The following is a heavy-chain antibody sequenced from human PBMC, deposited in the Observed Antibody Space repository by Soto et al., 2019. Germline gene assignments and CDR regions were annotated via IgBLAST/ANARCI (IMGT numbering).Heavy chain of an antibody. Sequence: PVGSLRLSCAASGFTFSSYAMSWVRQAPGKGLEWVSAISGSGGSTYYADSVKGRFTISRDNSKNTLYLQMNSLRAEDTAVYYCAKENYYDSSGYYLDAFDIWGQGTMVTVSS. CDR2: ISGSGGST. V-gene: IGHV3-23*01. CDR3: AKENYYDSSGYYLDAFDI. J-gene: IGHJ3*02. D-gene: IGHD3-22*01. CDR1: GFTFSSYA.